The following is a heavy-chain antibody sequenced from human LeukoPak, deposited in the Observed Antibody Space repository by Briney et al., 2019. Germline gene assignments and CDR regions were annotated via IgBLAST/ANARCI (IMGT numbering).Heavy chain of an antibody. CDR2: VSSSSSYI. J-gene: IGHJ3*02. CDR1: GFSFSGYW. V-gene: IGHV3-21*01. CDR3: ARDNGAFDI. Sequence: PGGSLRLSCAASGFSFSGYWMRWVRQAPGKGLEWVSSVSSSSSYIYYADSVKGRFTISRDNAKNSLYLQMNSLRAEDTAVYYCARDNGAFDIWGQGTMVTVSS. D-gene: IGHD2-8*01.